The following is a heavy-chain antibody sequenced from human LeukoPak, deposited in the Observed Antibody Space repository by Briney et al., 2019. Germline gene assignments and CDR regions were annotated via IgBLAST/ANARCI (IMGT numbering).Heavy chain of an antibody. Sequence: GASVKVSCKASGYTFTGYYMHWVRQAPGQGPEWMGWINPSNGGTKYAQNFQGRVTVTWDTSMSTAYMELISLRSDDTAVYYCASDRYTSSWTAAFDFWGQGTLVTVSS. CDR2: INPSNGGT. CDR1: GYTFTGYY. D-gene: IGHD6-13*01. J-gene: IGHJ4*02. CDR3: ASDRYTSSWTAAFDF. V-gene: IGHV1-2*02.